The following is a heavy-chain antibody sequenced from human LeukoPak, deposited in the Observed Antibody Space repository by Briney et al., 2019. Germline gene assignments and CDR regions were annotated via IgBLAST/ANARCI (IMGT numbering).Heavy chain of an antibody. Sequence: SETLSLTCTASGGSISSYYWSWIRQPPGKGLEWIGYIYYSGSTNYNPSLKSRVTISVDASKNQFSLKLSSVTAADTAVYYCARASVWGSYRYSRFYFQHWGQGTLVTVSS. J-gene: IGHJ1*01. CDR2: IYYSGST. D-gene: IGHD3-16*02. CDR1: GGSISSYY. CDR3: ARASVWGSYRYSRFYFQH. V-gene: IGHV4-59*01.